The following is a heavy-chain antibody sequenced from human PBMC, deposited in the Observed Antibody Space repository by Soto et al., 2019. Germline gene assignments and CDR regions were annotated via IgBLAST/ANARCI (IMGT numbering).Heavy chain of an antibody. D-gene: IGHD6-13*01. V-gene: IGHV3-30-3*01. CDR1: GFTFSSYA. CDR2: ISYDGSNK. CDR3: ARVLAAAAGYYYYYGMDV. Sequence: GGSLRLSCAASGFTFSSYAMHWVRQAPGKGLEWVAVISYDGSNKYYADSVKGRFTISRDNSKNTLYLQMNSLRAEDTAVYYCARVLAAAAGYYYYYGMDVWGQGTTVTVSS. J-gene: IGHJ6*02.